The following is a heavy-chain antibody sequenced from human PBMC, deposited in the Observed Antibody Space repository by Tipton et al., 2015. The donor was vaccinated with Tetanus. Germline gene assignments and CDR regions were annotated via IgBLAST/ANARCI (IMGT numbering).Heavy chain of an antibody. J-gene: IGHJ3*02. CDR2: LSFDGDNN. V-gene: IGHV3-30*14. Sequence: SLRLSCAASGFTFSNHALHWVRQAPGKGLEWVAVLSFDGDNNYYADSVRGRFTISRDNSTNTLYLQMNSLRAEDTAAYYCAVGGYNHAFDIWGQGTMVTVSS. CDR3: AVGGYNHAFDI. CDR1: GFTFSNHA. D-gene: IGHD5-18*01.